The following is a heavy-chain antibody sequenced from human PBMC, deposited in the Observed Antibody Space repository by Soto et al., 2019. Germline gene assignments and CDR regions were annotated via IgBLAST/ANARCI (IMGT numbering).Heavy chain of an antibody. CDR3: ARVGPWVPYYYDSSPYTFENWFAP. J-gene: IGHJ5*02. CDR2: IVDGVST. CDR1: GYSIISGDC. Sequence: SETLSLTFEVSGYSIISGDCFGWLRQPPGEGLEWLGSIVDGVSTYFMPRLNTRVSLSIAMTNNHVSLIRNSVTARARVVYYVARVGPWVPYYYDSSPYTFENWFAPWGQGTLVTVSS. D-gene: IGHD3-22*01. V-gene: IGHV4-38-2*01.